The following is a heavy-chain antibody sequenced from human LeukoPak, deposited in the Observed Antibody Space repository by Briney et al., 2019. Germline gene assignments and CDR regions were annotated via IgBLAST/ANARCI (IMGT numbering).Heavy chain of an antibody. CDR3: ARDLHITGTYRDYYYMDV. J-gene: IGHJ6*03. CDR1: RFTLSGNY. V-gene: IGHV3-53*01. Sequence: GGALRLSRVPSRFTLSGNYMCSVRQAPGERLEWVSVIYSGGSTYYADSAKGRFTISRDNSKNTLYLHMNSVRAEDTAVYYCARDLHITGTYRDYYYMDVWGKGTTVTVSS. D-gene: IGHD1-20*01. CDR2: IYSGGST.